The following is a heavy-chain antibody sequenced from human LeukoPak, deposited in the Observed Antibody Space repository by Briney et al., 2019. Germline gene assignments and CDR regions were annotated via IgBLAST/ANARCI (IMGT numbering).Heavy chain of an antibody. CDR1: GFTFSSYW. CDR2: INSDGSST. D-gene: IGHD2-15*01. J-gene: IGHJ5*01. V-gene: IGHV3-74*01. Sequence: GGSLRLSCAASGFTFSSYWMHWVRQAPGKGLVWVSRINSDGSSTSYADSVKGRFTISRDNAKNTLYLQMNSLRAEDTAVYYCARGALGAATPFDSWGQGTLVTVSS. CDR3: ARGALGAATPFDS.